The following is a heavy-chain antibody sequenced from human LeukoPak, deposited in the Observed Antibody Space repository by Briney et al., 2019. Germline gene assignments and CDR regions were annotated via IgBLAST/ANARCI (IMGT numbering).Heavy chain of an antibody. V-gene: IGHV3-7*04. CDR2: IKEDGSEK. J-gene: IGHJ4*02. CDR3: ARHYFTD. Sequence: GGSLRLSCAASGFTVSSNYMSWVRQAPGKGLEWVANIKEDGSEKYYVDSVKGRFSISRDNAKNSLYLQMNGLRAEDTAVYYCARHYFTDWGQGTLVTVSS. D-gene: IGHD3-3*01. CDR1: GFTVSSNY.